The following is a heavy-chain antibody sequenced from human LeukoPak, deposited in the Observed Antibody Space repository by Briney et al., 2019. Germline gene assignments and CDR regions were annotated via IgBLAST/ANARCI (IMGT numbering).Heavy chain of an antibody. D-gene: IGHD3-10*01. CDR3: ARDRDTMVRGVIITNYYYYGMDV. CDR1: GYTFTGYC. CDR2: INPSGGST. Sequence: ASVKVSCKASGYTFTGYCMHWVRQAPGQGLEWMGIINPSGGSTSYAQKFQGRVTMTRDTSTSTVYMELSSLRSEDTAVYYCARDRDTMVRGVIITNYYYYGMDVWGQGTTVTVSS. V-gene: IGHV1-46*01. J-gene: IGHJ6*02.